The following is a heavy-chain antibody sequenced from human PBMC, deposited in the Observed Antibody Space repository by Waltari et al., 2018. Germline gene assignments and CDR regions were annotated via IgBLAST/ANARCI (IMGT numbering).Heavy chain of an antibody. J-gene: IGHJ4*02. Sequence: EVQLVESGGDVVQHGGSLRLSCAASGFTFDDYAMHWVRHAPGKGLEWVSLVTWDGRRPSYADSVQGRFTVSRYNRKNSLYLQMNSLRADDTAFYYGAKDYRVGANEYYFESWGQGTLVTVSS. D-gene: IGHD1-26*01. V-gene: IGHV3-43D*03. CDR1: GFTFDDYA. CDR2: VTWDGRRP. CDR3: AKDYRVGANEYYFES.